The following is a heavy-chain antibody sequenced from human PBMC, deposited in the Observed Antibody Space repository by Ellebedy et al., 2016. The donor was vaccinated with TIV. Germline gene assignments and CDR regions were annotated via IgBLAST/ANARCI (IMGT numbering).Heavy chain of an antibody. CDR2: ISSTNKYI. CDR1: GFTFSSHT. J-gene: IGHJ4*02. Sequence: GESLKISCVASGFTFSSHTMSWVRQAPGKGLEWVSCISSTNKYIYYADSVTGRFTVSRDNAKDSLYLQMNSLRAEDTAIYYSARVGVIAANDYWGQGTLVTVSS. V-gene: IGHV3-21*01. D-gene: IGHD2-15*01. CDR3: ARVGVIAANDY.